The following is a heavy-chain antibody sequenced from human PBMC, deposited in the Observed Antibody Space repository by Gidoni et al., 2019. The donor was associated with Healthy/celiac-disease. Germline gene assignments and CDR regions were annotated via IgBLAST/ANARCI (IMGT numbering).Heavy chain of an antibody. J-gene: IGHJ6*02. V-gene: IGHV3-23*01. CDR2: ISGSGGST. CDR3: AADQLTIFGVVIKYYYYGMDV. D-gene: IGHD3-3*01. Sequence: EVQLLESGGGVVQPGGSLRLSCAASGCTFSSYAMSWVRQAPGKGLEWVSAISGSGGSTYYADSVKGRFTISRDNSKNTLYLQMNSLRAEDTAVYYCAADQLTIFGVVIKYYYYGMDVWGQGTTVTVSS. CDR1: GCTFSSYA.